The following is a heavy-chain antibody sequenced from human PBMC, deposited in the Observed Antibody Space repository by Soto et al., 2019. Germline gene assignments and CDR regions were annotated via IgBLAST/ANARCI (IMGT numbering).Heavy chain of an antibody. Sequence: QVQLVQSGAEVKKPGASVKVSCKASGYTFTSYGISWVRQAPGQGLEWMGWISAYNGNTNYARKLQGIVTMTPDTSTSTAYMELRSLRSDDTAVYYCARGTENYDILTGYYSDAFDIWGQGTMVTVSS. CDR2: ISAYNGNT. CDR3: ARGTENYDILTGYYSDAFDI. J-gene: IGHJ3*02. D-gene: IGHD3-9*01. V-gene: IGHV1-18*01. CDR1: GYTFTSYG.